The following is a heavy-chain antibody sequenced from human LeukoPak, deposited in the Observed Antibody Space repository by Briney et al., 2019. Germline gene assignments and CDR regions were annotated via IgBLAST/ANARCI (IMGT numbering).Heavy chain of an antibody. D-gene: IGHD6-19*01. CDR3: ASDSSGWYGYFDY. V-gene: IGHV1-2*02. CDR2: INPNSGGT. CDR1: GYTLTGYY. J-gene: IGHJ4*02. Sequence: GASVKVSCKASGYTLTGYYMHWVRQAPGQGLEWMGWINPNSGGTNYAQKFQGRVTMTRDTSISTAYMELSRLRSDDTAVYYCASDSSGWYGYFDYWGQGTLVTVSS.